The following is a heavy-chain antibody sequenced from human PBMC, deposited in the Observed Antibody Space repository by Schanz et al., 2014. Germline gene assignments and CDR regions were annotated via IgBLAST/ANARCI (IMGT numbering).Heavy chain of an antibody. CDR3: ARLWGGWRIPDY. CDR1: GGDIGNYY. V-gene: IGHV4-59*08. J-gene: IGHJ4*02. Sequence: QVQLQESGPGLVKPSETLSLTCSVSGGDIGNYYWSWIRQPPGKGLEWIGYIHQSGGTNYNPSLKSGVTILVDTPKNQFPLRLPSLTAADTAVYYCARLWGGWRIPDYWGQGTLVTVSS. CDR2: IHQSGGT. D-gene: IGHD6-19*01.